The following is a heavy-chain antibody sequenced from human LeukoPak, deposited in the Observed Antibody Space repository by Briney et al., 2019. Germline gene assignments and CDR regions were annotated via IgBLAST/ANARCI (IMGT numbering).Heavy chain of an antibody. D-gene: IGHD3-10*01. J-gene: IGHJ3*02. V-gene: IGHV4-39*01. CDR3: ASNTMVRGVNGAFDI. CDR2: IYYSGST. CDR1: GGSISSSSYY. Sequence: SETLSLTCTVSGGSISSSSYYWGWIRQPPGKGLEWVGSIYYSGSTYYNPSLKSRVTISVDTSKNQFSLKLSSVTAADTAVYYCASNTMVRGVNGAFDIWGQGTMVTVSS.